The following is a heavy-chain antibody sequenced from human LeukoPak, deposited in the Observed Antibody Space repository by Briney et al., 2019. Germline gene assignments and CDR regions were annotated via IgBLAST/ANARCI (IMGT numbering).Heavy chain of an antibody. CDR3: ARVAESWEFDY. D-gene: IGHD1-26*01. V-gene: IGHV4-30-2*01. CDR1: GGSISSGGYS. CDR2: IYHSGST. Sequence: SETLSLICAVSGGSISSGGYSWSWIRQPPGKGLEWIGYIYHSGSTYYNPSLKSRVTISVDRSKNQFSLKLSSVTAADTAVYYCARVAESWEFDYWGQGTLVTVSS. J-gene: IGHJ4*02.